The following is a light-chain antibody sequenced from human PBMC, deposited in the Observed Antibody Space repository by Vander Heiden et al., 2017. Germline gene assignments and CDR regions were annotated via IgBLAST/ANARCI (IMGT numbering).Light chain of an antibody. CDR3: QQYGSSPFT. Sequence: EIVFTQSPSTLSLSPGARATLSCRASQSVSSSYLAWYQQKPGQTPRLLIYGASSRATGIPDRFSGSGSGADFTLTISSLEPEDFAVYYCQQYGSSPFTFGPGTTVDIK. V-gene: IGKV3-20*01. J-gene: IGKJ3*01. CDR1: QSVSSSY. CDR2: GAS.